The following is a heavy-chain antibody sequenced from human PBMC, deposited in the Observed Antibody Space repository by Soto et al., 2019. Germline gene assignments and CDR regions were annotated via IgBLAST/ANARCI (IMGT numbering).Heavy chain of an antibody. CDR3: ARGGSSGWPFDL. D-gene: IGHD6-19*01. CDR2: INAGNGNT. V-gene: IGHV1-3*01. CDR1: GYTFTTYA. J-gene: IGHJ4*02. Sequence: EASVKVSCKASGYTFTTYAMHWVRQAPGQRLEWMGWINAGNGNTKYSQKFQGRVTITRDTSASTAYMEVSSLRSEDTAVYYCARGGSSGWPFDLWGQGTLVTVSS.